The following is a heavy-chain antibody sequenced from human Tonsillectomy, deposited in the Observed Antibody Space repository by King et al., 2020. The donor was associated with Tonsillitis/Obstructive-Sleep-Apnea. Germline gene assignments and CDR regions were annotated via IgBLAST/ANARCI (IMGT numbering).Heavy chain of an antibody. J-gene: IGHJ3*02. V-gene: IGHV3-30*04. CDR3: ARVCIYVTSGYSDVFDI. D-gene: IGHD3-22*01. CDR1: GFTFSRYA. Sequence: VQLVESGGGVVQPGRSLRLSCAASGFTFSRYAIHWVRQGPGKGLEWVAVISYDGSNKYYADSVEGRFTISRDNSKNTLYLQMNSLGAEDTAMYYCARVCIYVTSGYSDVFDIGGKGTVLPVSP. CDR2: ISYDGSNK.